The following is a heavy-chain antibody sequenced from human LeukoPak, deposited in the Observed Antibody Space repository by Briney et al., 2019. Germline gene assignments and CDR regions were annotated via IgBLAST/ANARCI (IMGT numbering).Heavy chain of an antibody. V-gene: IGHV3-23*01. Sequence: GGSLRLSCAASRFTFNSYAMSRVRQAPGKGLEWVSVIGGSNGITFYVGSVKGRFTISRDNSKDTLYLQMNSLRAEDTAVYYCARNENSGWGYFDYWGQGTLVTVSS. CDR1: RFTFNSYA. CDR2: IGGSNGIT. CDR3: ARNENSGWGYFDY. J-gene: IGHJ4*02. D-gene: IGHD5-12*01.